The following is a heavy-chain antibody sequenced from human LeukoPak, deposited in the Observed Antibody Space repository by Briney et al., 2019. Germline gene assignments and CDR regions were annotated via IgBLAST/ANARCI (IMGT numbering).Heavy chain of an antibody. V-gene: IGHV3-23*01. D-gene: IGHD3-10*01. CDR3: AKGGQGYGSGSYLDY. Sequence: GGSLRLSCAASGFTFSSYAMSWVRQAPGKGLEWVSAISGSGGSTYYADSVKGRFTISRDNSKNTLYLQMNSLRAEDTAVYYCAKGGQGYGSGSYLDYWGQGTLVTVSS. CDR2: ISGSGGST. J-gene: IGHJ4*02. CDR1: GFTFSSYA.